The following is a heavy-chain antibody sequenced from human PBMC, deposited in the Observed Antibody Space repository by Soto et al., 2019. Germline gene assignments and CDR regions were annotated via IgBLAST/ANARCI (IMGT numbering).Heavy chain of an antibody. Sequence: PGGLLRLSCAASEITFSTYAMSWVRQAPGKGLEWVSAISASGGSPYYADSVKGRFTISRDNSKNTLYLQMNSLRAEDTAVYYCAKVPRWVHYWGQGTLVTVSS. CDR2: ISASGGSP. CDR1: EITFSTYA. CDR3: AKVPRWVHY. J-gene: IGHJ4*02. V-gene: IGHV3-23*01. D-gene: IGHD4-17*01.